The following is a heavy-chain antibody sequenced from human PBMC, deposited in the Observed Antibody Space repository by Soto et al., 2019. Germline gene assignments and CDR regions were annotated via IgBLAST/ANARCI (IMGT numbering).Heavy chain of an antibody. CDR3: AGVDFWSGYYHYFDY. CDR1: GGSISSYY. CDR2: IYYSGST. V-gene: IGHV4-59*01. D-gene: IGHD3-3*01. Sequence: SETLSLTCTVSGGSISSYYWSWIRQPPGKGLEWIGYIYYSGSTNYNPSLKSRVTISVDTSKNQFSLKLSSVTAADTAVYYCAGVDFWSGYYHYFDYWGQGTLVTVSS. J-gene: IGHJ4*02.